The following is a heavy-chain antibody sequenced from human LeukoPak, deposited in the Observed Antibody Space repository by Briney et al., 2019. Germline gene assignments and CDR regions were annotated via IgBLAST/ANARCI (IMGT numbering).Heavy chain of an antibody. Sequence: SETLSLTCTVSGYSISSGYYWGWIRQPPGKGLEWIGNIYHSGSTYYNPSLKSRVTISVDTSKNQFSLKLSSVTAADTAVYYCARPKLRYFDWLSRGMLFDIWGQGTMVTVSS. CDR2: IYHSGST. CDR3: ARPKLRYFDWLSRGMLFDI. CDR1: GYSISSGYY. J-gene: IGHJ3*02. V-gene: IGHV4-38-2*02. D-gene: IGHD3-9*01.